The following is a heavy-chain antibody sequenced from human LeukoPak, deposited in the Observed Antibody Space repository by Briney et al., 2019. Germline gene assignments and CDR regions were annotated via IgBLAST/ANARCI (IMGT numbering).Heavy chain of an antibody. CDR2: INPNSGGT. CDR1: GYTFTGYY. Sequence: ASVKVSCKASGYTFTGYYMHWVRQAPGQGLEWMGWINPNSGGTNYAQKFQGRVTMTRDTSISTAYMELSRLRSDDTAVYYCARDRGYGGYGLFDYWGQGTLVTVSS. J-gene: IGHJ4*02. CDR3: ARDRGYGGYGLFDY. D-gene: IGHD5-12*01. V-gene: IGHV1-2*02.